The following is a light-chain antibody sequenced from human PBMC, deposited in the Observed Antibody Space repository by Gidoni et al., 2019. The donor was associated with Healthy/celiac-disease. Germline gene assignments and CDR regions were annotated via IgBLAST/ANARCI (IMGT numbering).Light chain of an antibody. CDR1: QSVSSSY. V-gene: IGKV3D-7*01. J-gene: IGKJ4*01. Sequence: PGERVTLSCRASQSVSSSYLTWYQQKPGQAPRLLIYGASTRATSIPARFSGSGSGTDFTLTISSLQPEDVAVYYCQQDYNLLALTFGGGTKVEIK. CDR3: QQDYNLLALT. CDR2: GAS.